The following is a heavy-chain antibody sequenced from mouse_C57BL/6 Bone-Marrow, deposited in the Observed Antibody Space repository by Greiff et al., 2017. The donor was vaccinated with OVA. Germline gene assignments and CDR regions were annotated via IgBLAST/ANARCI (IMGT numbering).Heavy chain of an antibody. CDR1: GYTFTSYW. V-gene: IGHV1-55*01. CDR3: ARSGITTVEGDFAMDY. J-gene: IGHJ4*01. CDR2: LYPGSGRT. Sequence: VQLKQPGAELVKPGASVKMSCKASGYTFTSYWITWVKQRPGQGLEWIGDLYPGSGRTNYNEKFKSKATLTVDTSSSTAYMQLRSLTSEDSAVYYCARSGITTVEGDFAMDYWGQGTSVTVSA. D-gene: IGHD1-1*01.